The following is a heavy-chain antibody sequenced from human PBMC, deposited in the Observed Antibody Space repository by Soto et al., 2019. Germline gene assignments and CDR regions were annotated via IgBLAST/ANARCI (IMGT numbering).Heavy chain of an antibody. CDR2: ITGSGGLT. D-gene: IGHD6-19*01. CDR1: GFTFTSFA. J-gene: IGHJ4*02. Sequence: EVQLLESGGGLVQPGGSLRLSCAASGFTFTSFAMSWVRQAPGKGLEWVSGITGSGGLTYYGDSVKGRFTISRDNSKNTLYLQMNTLRAEDTAVYYYAKGELTVADTNFDFWGQDTLVTVSS. CDR3: AKGELTVADTNFDF. V-gene: IGHV3-23*01.